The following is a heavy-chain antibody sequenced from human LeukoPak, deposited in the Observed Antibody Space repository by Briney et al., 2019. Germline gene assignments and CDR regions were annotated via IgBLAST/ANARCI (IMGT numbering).Heavy chain of an antibody. V-gene: IGHV5-51*01. D-gene: IGHD3-22*01. Sequence: ISCHASCSIFTSYGIAWVRPVRGKGREWMGIIYPGNSDTRTSPSFQSHVTISAYKSISTAYLHRCALKAPHTPLYFSARHSGLYYYDSSGYSDYWGQGTLVIVSS. CDR2: IYPGNSDT. CDR1: CSIFTSYG. CDR3: ARHSGLYYYDSSGYSDY. J-gene: IGHJ4*02.